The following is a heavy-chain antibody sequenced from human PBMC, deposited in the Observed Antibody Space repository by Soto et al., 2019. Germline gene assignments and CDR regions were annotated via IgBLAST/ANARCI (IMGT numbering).Heavy chain of an antibody. D-gene: IGHD3-22*01. V-gene: IGHV3-13*01. CDR1: GFTFSSYD. CDR3: ARGSKDAYYYDRSGSEDDAFDI. CDR2: IGTAGDT. J-gene: IGHJ3*02. Sequence: PGGSLRLSCAASGFTFSSYDMHWVRQATGKGLEWVSAIGTAGDTYYPGSVKGRFTISRENAKNSLYLQMNSLRAGDTAVYYCARGSKDAYYYDRSGSEDDAFDIWGQGTMVTVSS.